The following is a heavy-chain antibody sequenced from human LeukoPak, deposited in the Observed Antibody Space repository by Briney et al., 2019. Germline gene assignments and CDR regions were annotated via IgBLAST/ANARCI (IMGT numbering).Heavy chain of an antibody. V-gene: IGHV4-61*02. CDR3: ARPNRDHYYGSGSYYRL. D-gene: IGHD3-10*01. J-gene: IGHJ4*02. CDR1: GGSISSGSYY. CDR2: IYTSGST. Sequence: SQTLSLTCTVSGGSISSGSYYWSWIRQPAGKGLEWIGRIYTSGSTNYNPSLKSRVTISVDTSKNQFSLKLSSVTAADTAVYYCARPNRDHYYGSGSYYRLWGQGTLVTVSS.